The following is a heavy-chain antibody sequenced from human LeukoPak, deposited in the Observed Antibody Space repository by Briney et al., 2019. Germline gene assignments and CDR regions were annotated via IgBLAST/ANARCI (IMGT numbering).Heavy chain of an antibody. CDR3: AREWDYYGSSGYGDY. Sequence: PGGSLRLSCAASGFTFSSYSMNWVRQAPGKGLEWVSSISSSSSYIYYADSVKGRFTISRDNAKNSLYLQMNSLRAEDTAVYYCAREWDYYGSSGYGDYWGQGTLVTVSS. CDR2: ISSSSSYI. CDR1: GFTFSSYS. V-gene: IGHV3-21*04. J-gene: IGHJ4*02. D-gene: IGHD3-22*01.